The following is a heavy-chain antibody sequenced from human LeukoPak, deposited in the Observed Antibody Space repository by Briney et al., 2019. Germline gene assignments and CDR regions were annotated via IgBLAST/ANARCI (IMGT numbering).Heavy chain of an antibody. CDR3: TRVGGYYYDSSGYYRAAY. CDR2: IRSKAYGGTT. Sequence: GGSLRLSCTASGFTFGDYAMSWVRQAPGKGLEWVGFIRSKAYGGTTEYAASVKGRFTISRDDSKSIAYLQMNSLKTEDTAVYYCTRVGGYYYDSSGYYRAAYWGQGTLVTVSS. CDR1: GFTFGDYA. J-gene: IGHJ4*02. D-gene: IGHD3-22*01. V-gene: IGHV3-49*04.